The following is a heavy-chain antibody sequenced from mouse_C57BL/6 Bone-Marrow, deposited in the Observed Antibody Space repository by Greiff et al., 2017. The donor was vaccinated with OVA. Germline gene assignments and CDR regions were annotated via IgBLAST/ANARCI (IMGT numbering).Heavy chain of an antibody. J-gene: IGHJ3*01. CDR2: LILCCYYI. D-gene: IGHD2-4*01. V-gene: IGHV5-9-1*02. Sequence: LVESGDFPVKPGGSLPPSCAASVFPFPSSALSFLRQTPSPRLSLFADLILCCYYIYYADTLKCRFTISRDNARNTLYLQMSSLKSEDTAMYYCTRENYDYPFAYWGQGTLVTVSA. CDR1: VFPFPSSA. CDR3: TRENYDYPFAY.